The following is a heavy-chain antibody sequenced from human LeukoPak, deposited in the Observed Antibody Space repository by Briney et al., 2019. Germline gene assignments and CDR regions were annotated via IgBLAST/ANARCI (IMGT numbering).Heavy chain of an antibody. V-gene: IGHV3-7*01. D-gene: IGHD3-10*01. J-gene: IGHJ4*02. CDR2: IKQDGSEK. CDR1: GFTFSSYW. CDR3: ARGPGYYGSGSYYTNYFDY. Sequence: AGGSLRLSCAASGFTFSSYWMSWVRQAPGKGLEWVANIKQDGSEKYYVDSVKGRFTISRDNAKNSLYLQMNSLRAEDTAVYYCARGPGYYGSGSYYTNYFDYWGQGTLVTVSS.